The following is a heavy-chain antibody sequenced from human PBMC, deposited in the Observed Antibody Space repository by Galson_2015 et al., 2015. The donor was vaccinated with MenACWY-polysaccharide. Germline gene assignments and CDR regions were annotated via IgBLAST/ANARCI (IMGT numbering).Heavy chain of an antibody. D-gene: IGHD2-21*01. CDR3: ARSYCGRTNCYGMDV. CDR2: ISYDETNK. CDR1: GFTFSSYA. J-gene: IGHJ6*02. Sequence: SLRLSCAASGFTFSSYAMHWVRQAPGKGLEWVAVISYDETNKYYADSVKGRFTISRDNSKKMLYLRMDSLRNEDTALYYCARSYCGRTNCYGMDVWCQGTTVIVTS. V-gene: IGHV3-30-3*01.